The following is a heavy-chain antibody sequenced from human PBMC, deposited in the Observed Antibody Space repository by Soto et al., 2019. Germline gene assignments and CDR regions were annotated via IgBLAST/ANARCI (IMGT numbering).Heavy chain of an antibody. V-gene: IGHV3-74*01. CDR2: IDHDGST. CDR3: VRDSHGDY. J-gene: IGHJ4*02. Sequence: EVQLVESGGGLVQPGGSLRLSCAASGFTFSNYWMHWVRQAPGKGLAWVARIDHDGSTDYAGSVRGRFTVSRDNAESMLYLQMNSLRDDDTALYYCVRDSHGDYRGQGTLVTVSS. CDR1: GFTFSNYW.